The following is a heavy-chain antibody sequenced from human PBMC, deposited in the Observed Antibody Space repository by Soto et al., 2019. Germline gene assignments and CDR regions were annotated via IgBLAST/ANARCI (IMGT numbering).Heavy chain of an antibody. CDR2: IYYSGST. J-gene: IGHJ4*02. D-gene: IGHD1-26*01. CDR1: GGSISSYY. V-gene: IGHV4-59*01. Sequence: SETLSLTCTVSGGSISSYYWSWIRQPPGKGLEWIGYIYYSGSTNYNPSLKSRVTISVDTSKNQFSLKLSSVTAADTAVYYCARVVGGSYFHWGQGTLVTVSS. CDR3: ARVVGGSYFH.